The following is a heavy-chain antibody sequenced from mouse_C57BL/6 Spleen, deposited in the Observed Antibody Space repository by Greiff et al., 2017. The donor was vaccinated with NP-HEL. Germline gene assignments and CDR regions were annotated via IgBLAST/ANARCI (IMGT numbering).Heavy chain of an antibody. J-gene: IGHJ2*01. Sequence: QVQLQQSGAELVRPGASVTLSCKASGYTFTDYEMHWVKQTPVHGLEWIGAIDPETGGTAYNQKFKGKAILTADKSSSTAYMELRSLTSEDSAVCYCTVTGNGFDDWGQGTTLTVSS. V-gene: IGHV1-15*01. CDR1: GYTFTDYE. CDR3: TVTGNGFDD. D-gene: IGHD4-1*01. CDR2: IDPETGGT.